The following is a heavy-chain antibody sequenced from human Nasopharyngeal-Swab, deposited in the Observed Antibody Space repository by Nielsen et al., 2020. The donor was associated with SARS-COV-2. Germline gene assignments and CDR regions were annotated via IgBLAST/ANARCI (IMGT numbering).Heavy chain of an antibody. Sequence: GESLKISCAASGFTFSSYSMNWVRQAPGKGLEWVSYISSSSSTIYYADSVKGRFTISRDNAKNSLYLQMNSLRDEDTAAYYCAKDLNSNFLNYMDVWGKGTTVSVSS. V-gene: IGHV3-48*02. J-gene: IGHJ6*03. D-gene: IGHD4-11*01. CDR3: AKDLNSNFLNYMDV. CDR2: ISSSSSTI. CDR1: GFTFSSYS.